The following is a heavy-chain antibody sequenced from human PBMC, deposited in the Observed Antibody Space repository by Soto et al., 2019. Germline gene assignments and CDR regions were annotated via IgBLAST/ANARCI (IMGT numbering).Heavy chain of an antibody. Sequence: PGESLKISCKGSGYSFTSYWISWVRQMPGKGLEWMGRIDPSDSYTNYSPSFQGHVTISADKSISTAYLQWSSLKASDTAMYYCETALLVGPKKGALDIWVQGTMVTVS. CDR3: ETALLVGPKKGALDI. V-gene: IGHV5-10-1*01. J-gene: IGHJ3*02. CDR2: IDPSDSYT. CDR1: GYSFTSYW. D-gene: IGHD1-26*01.